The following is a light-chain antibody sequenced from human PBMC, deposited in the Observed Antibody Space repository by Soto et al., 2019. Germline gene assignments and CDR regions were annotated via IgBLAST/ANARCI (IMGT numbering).Light chain of an antibody. Sequence: DIQMTQSPSSLSASVGDRVTITCRASESISRHLNWYQQKPGKAPKLLIYAASSLQNGVPSRFSGSGSGTDFTLTISNLQPEDFATYSCQQSYSTLSISVGQGTRLEIK. CDR3: QQSYSTLSIS. J-gene: IGKJ5*01. CDR1: ESISRH. V-gene: IGKV1-39*01. CDR2: AAS.